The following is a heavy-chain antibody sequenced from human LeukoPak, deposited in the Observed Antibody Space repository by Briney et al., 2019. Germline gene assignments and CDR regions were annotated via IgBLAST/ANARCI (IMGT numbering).Heavy chain of an antibody. J-gene: IGHJ4*02. D-gene: IGHD3-10*02. V-gene: IGHV1-2*02. CDR2: INPDSGGT. Sequence: ASVKVSCKASGYTFTGYYIHWVRQAPGQGLEWMGWINPDSGGTNYAQKFQGRVTMTRDTSISTAYMELSRLRSDDTAVYYCARDLYYYVPPSPDWGQGTLVTVSS. CDR1: GYTFTGYY. CDR3: ARDLYYYVPPSPD.